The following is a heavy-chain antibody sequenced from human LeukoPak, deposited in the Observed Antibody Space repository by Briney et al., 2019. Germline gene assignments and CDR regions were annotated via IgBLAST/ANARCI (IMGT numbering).Heavy chain of an antibody. CDR1: GGSISSSSSF. D-gene: IGHD3-16*01. CDR3: ARHGLYQDYGY. V-gene: IGHV4-39*01. CDR2: VYYSGNT. J-gene: IGHJ4*02. Sequence: SETLSLTCTVSGGSISSSSSFWAWIRQPPGKGLEWIGNVYYSGNTHYNPSLKSRVTISLDTSKNQFSLRLTSVTAADTAVYYCARHGLYQDYGYWGQGTQVSVSS.